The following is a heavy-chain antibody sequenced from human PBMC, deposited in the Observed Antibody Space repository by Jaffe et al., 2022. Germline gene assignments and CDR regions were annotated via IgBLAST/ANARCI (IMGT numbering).Heavy chain of an antibody. J-gene: IGHJ4*02. Sequence: EVQLVESGGGLVKPGGSLRLSCAASGFTFSSYSMNWVRQAPGKGLEWVSSISSSSSYIYYADSVKGRFTISRDNAKNSLYLQMNSLRAEDTAVYYCARDSTSDPDYDFWSDTNDYWGQGTLVTVSS. D-gene: IGHD3-3*01. CDR1: GFTFSSYS. V-gene: IGHV3-21*01. CDR2: ISSSSSYI. CDR3: ARDSTSDPDYDFWSDTNDY.